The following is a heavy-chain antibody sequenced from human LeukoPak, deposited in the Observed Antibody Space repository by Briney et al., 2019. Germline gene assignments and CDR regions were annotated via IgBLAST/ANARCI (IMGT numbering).Heavy chain of an antibody. CDR2: IIPIFGTA. D-gene: IGHD2-2*01. CDR3: ARTIVVVPAALYYFDY. V-gene: IGHV1-69*13. CDR1: GGTFSSYA. Sequence: SVKVSCKASGGTFSSYAISWVRQAPGQGLEWMGGIIPIFGTANYAQKFQGRVKITADESTSTAYMELSSLRSEDTAVYYCARTIVVVPAALYYFDYWGQGTLVTVSS. J-gene: IGHJ4*02.